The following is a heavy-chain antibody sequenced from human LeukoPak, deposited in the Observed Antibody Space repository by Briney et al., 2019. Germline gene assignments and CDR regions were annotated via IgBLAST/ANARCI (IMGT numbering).Heavy chain of an antibody. CDR3: ARDGELLGYYYMDV. J-gene: IGHJ6*03. CDR2: INPNSGGT. V-gene: IGHV1-2*02. D-gene: IGHD1-26*01. CDR1: GYTFTGYY. Sequence: ASVKVSCKASGYTFTGYYMHWVRQAPGQGLEWMGWINPNSGGTNYAQKFQGRVTMTRDTSISTAYMELSRLRSDDTAVYHCARDGELLGYYYMDVWGKGTTVTVSS.